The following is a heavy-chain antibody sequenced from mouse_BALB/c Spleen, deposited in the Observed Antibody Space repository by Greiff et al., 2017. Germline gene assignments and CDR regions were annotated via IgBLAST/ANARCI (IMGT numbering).Heavy chain of an antibody. V-gene: IGHV5-6-5*01. CDR3: ARDYGSKAWFAY. CDR1: GFTFSSYA. Sequence: EVQLVESGGGLVKPGGSLKLSCAASGFTFSSYAMSWVRQTPEKRLEWVASISSGGSTYYPDSVKGRFTISRDNARNILYLQMSSLRSADTAMYYCARDYGSKAWFAYWGQGTAPTVSS. D-gene: IGHD1-1*01. J-gene: IGHJ2*01. CDR2: ISSGGST.